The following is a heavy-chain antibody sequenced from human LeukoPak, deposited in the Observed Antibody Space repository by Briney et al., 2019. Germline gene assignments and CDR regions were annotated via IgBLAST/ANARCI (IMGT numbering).Heavy chain of an antibody. Sequence: ASVRVSCKASGYTFTGYYMHWVRQAPGQGLEWMGWINPNSGGTNYAQKFQGRVTMTRDTSISTAYMELSRLRSDDTAVYYCARDIAAATSFDIWGQGTMVTVSS. CDR2: INPNSGGT. D-gene: IGHD6-13*01. J-gene: IGHJ3*02. CDR1: GYTFTGYY. V-gene: IGHV1-2*02. CDR3: ARDIAAATSFDI.